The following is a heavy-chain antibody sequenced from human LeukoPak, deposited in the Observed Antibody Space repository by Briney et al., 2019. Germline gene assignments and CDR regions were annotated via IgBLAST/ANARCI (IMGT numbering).Heavy chain of an antibody. Sequence: GGSLRLSCAASGFTFSSYSMNWVRQAPGKGLEWVSYISSSSSTIYYADSVEGRFTISRDNAKNSLYLQMNSLRAEDTAVYYCARGSVWKGEYYFDYWGQGTLVTVSS. CDR2: ISSSSSTI. J-gene: IGHJ4*02. D-gene: IGHD3-10*01. V-gene: IGHV3-48*01. CDR1: GFTFSSYS. CDR3: ARGSVWKGEYYFDY.